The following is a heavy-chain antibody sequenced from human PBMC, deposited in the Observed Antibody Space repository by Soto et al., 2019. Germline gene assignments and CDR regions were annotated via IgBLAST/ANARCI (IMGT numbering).Heavy chain of an antibody. CDR1: GFSFSNYW. D-gene: IGHD5-18*01. J-gene: IGHJ4*02. CDR3: AKREGNTYGLFH. Sequence: AQLVESGGGLVQPGGSLRLSCAASGFSFSNYWIHWVRQAPGKGLVWVSRIKTDGSSTDYAASVKGRFTISRDNAKNTLYLQMNSLTAEDTAVYYCAKREGNTYGLFHWGQGTLVTVSS. V-gene: IGHV3-74*01. CDR2: IKTDGSST.